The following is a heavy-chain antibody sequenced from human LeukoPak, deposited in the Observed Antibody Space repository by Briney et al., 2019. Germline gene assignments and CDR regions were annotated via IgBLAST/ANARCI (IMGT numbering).Heavy chain of an antibody. V-gene: IGHV3-74*01. CDR3: ARDGYYDFWSGYPSNWFDP. Sequence: GGSLRLSCAASGFTFSTYWMHWVRQAPGKGLVWVSRINSDGSSTTYADSVKGRFTISRDNAKNTLYLQMNSLRAEDTAVYYCARDGYYDFWSGYPSNWFDPWGQGTLVTVSS. CDR1: GFTFSTYW. D-gene: IGHD3-3*01. J-gene: IGHJ5*02. CDR2: INSDGSST.